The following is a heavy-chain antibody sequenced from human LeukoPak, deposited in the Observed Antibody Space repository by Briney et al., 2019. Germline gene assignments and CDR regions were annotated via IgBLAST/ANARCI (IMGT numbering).Heavy chain of an antibody. Sequence: PGGSLRLSCTASGFTVSTNYMSWVRQAPGKGLEWVSVLYSSGSTYYAGSVKGRFTISRDNSKNTLYLQMNSLRAEDTAVYYCARGVAGDYYYYGMDVWGQGTMVTVSS. CDR3: ARGVAGDYYYYGMDV. V-gene: IGHV3-53*01. J-gene: IGHJ6*02. CDR2: LYSSGST. D-gene: IGHD6-13*01. CDR1: GFTVSTNY.